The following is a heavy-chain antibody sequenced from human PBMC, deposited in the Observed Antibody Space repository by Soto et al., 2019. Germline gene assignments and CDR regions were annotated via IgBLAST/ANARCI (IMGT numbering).Heavy chain of an antibody. J-gene: IGHJ3*02. V-gene: IGHV6-1*01. CDR2: TYYRSKWYN. Sequence: LGRTYYRSKWYNDYAVSVKSRITINPDTSKNQFSLQLNSVTPEDTAVYYCARALPPYSSSWYDAFDIWGQGTMVTVS. D-gene: IGHD6-13*01. CDR3: ARALPPYSSSWYDAFDI.